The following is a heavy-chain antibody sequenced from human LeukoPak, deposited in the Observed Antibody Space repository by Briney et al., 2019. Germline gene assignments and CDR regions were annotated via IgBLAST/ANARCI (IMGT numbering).Heavy chain of an antibody. V-gene: IGHV3-7*03. CDR2: INHNGNVN. CDR3: ARGGGLDV. J-gene: IGHJ6*02. Sequence: GGSLRLSCAASGFTLGSYGMNWARQAPGKGLEWVASINHNGNVNYYVDSVKGRFTISRDNAKNSLYLQMCNLRAEDTAVYFCARGGGLDVWGQGATVTVSS. D-gene: IGHD3-16*01. CDR1: GFTLGSYG.